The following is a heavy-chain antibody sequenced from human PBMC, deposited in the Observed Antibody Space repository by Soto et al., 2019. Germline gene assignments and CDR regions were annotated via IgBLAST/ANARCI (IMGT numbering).Heavy chain of an antibody. CDR2: MNPNTGST. CDR3: ARTMGGIAAAGSDF. Sequence: QVQLVQSGAEVKKPGASVKVSCKASGYTFNTYDIEWVRLATVQGLEWMGSMNPNTGSTDYAQKFQGRVTMTMTTSISTAYLALSSLRSDDTAIYYCARTMGGIAAAGSDFWGQGTLVTVSA. J-gene: IGHJ4*02. D-gene: IGHD6-13*01. V-gene: IGHV1-8*01. CDR1: GYTFNTYD.